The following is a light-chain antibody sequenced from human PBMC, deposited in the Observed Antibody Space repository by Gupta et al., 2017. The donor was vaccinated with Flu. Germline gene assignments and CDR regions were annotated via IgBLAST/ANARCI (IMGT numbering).Light chain of an antibody. J-gene: IGLJ2*01. CDR3: QSADSSGTYVV. CDR2: NDS. CDR1: ALPKQY. V-gene: IGLV3-25*02. Sequence: SYELTQPPSVSVSPGQTARITCAGDALPKQYAYWYQQKPGQAPVLVIYNDSERPSGIPERFSGSRSGTTVTLTISGVQAEDEADYYCQSADSSGTYVVFGGGTKLTVL.